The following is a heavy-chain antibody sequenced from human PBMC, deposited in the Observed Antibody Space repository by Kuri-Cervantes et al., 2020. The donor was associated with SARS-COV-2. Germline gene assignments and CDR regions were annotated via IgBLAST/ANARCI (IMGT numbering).Heavy chain of an antibody. CDR1: GCTFSCCT. Sequence: GESLNISCAACGCTFSCCTMYWVRQPFEKGLELVGGIRSKTNNYATSYAASLRVRFTISRDDSKNTAYLQMNSLRTEDTDLYSCYTLIGVSATAYDDDWGQGTLVTVSS. V-gene: IGHV3-73*01. D-gene: IGHD2-21*02. CDR2: IRSKTNNYAT. CDR3: YTLIGVSATAYDDD. J-gene: IGHJ4*02.